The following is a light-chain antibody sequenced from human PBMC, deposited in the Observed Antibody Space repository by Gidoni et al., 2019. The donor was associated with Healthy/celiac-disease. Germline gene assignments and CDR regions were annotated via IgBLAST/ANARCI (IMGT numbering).Light chain of an antibody. V-gene: IGKV1-27*01. CDR1: QGISNY. J-gene: IGKJ3*01. CDR3: QKYNSAPRT. Sequence: DIQMTQSPSPRSASEGERVTITCRASQGISNYLAWYQQKPGKVPKLLIYAASTLQSGVPSRFSGSGSGTDFTLTISSLQPEDVATYYCQKYNSAPRTFGPGTKVDIK. CDR2: AAS.